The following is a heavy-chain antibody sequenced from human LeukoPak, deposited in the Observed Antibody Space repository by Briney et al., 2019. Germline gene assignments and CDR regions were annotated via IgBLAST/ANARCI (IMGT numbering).Heavy chain of an antibody. Sequence: PGRSLRLSCAASGFTFSSYGMHWVRQAPGKGLEWVAVIWYDGSNKCYADSVKGRFTISRDNSKNTLYLQMNSLRAEDTAVYYCARTGYSSGWYSSDYYYYGMDVWGQGTTVTVSS. D-gene: IGHD6-19*01. J-gene: IGHJ6*02. CDR2: IWYDGSNK. CDR1: GFTFSSYG. V-gene: IGHV3-33*01. CDR3: ARTGYSSGWYSSDYYYYGMDV.